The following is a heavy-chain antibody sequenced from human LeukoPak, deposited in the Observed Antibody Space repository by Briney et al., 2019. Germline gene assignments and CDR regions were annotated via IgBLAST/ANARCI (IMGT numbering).Heavy chain of an antibody. CDR1: GFTFSAYA. CDR2: ISNNGGSS. D-gene: IGHD1-1*01. J-gene: IGHJ5*01. V-gene: IGHV3-64D*09. Sequence: PGGSLRLSCSASGFTFSAYAMYWVRHAPGKGLEYVSGISNNGGSSFYADSVKGRFTISRDNSKNTLYLQMSSLRAEDTAVYYCVKITSVTGGDCWGQGTRLTVSS. CDR3: VKITSVTGGDC.